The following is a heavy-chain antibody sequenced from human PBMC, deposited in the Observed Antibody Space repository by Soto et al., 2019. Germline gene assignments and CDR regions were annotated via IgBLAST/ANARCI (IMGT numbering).Heavy chain of an antibody. V-gene: IGHV4-59*11. Sequence: SQTLSLTCTVSGGSISSLYWSRIRQPPGKGLEWIGYIYYSGSTNYNPSLKNRVTISVDASKSQFYLKLRSVTAADTAVYYCARGMAEEQIFYYFDYWGQGALVTVSS. CDR3: ARGMAEEQIFYYFDY. D-gene: IGHD3-9*01. CDR1: GGSISSLY. J-gene: IGHJ4*02. CDR2: IYYSGST.